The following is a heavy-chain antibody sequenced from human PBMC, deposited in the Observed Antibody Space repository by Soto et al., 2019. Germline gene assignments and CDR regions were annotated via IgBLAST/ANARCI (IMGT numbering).Heavy chain of an antibody. Sequence: PAETLSLTCIVSGGSISSSSYYWVCMRQPPGKGLEWIGSIYYSGSTYYNPSLKSRVTISVDTSKNQFSLKLSSVTAADTAVFYCARHRARNWFDPWGQGTLVTVSS. V-gene: IGHV4-39*01. J-gene: IGHJ5*02. CDR2: IYYSGST. CDR1: GGSISSSSYY. D-gene: IGHD6-6*01. CDR3: ARHRARNWFDP.